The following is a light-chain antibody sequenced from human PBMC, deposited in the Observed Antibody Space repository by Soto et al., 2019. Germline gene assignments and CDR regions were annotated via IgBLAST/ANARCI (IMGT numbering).Light chain of an antibody. CDR1: QSISNY. CDR2: AAS. CDR3: QQRFSTPPLT. V-gene: IGKV1-39*01. Sequence: DIQMTQSPSSLSASVGDRVTITCRASQSISNYLNWYQQKPGKAPKLLIYAASSLQSGVPSRFSGRGSGTDFTLTISSRQPEDVAAYYCQQRFSTPPLTFGGGTKVEIK. J-gene: IGKJ4*01.